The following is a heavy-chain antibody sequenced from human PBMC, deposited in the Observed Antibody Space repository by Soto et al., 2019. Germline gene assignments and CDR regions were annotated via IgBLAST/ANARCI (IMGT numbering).Heavy chain of an antibody. Sequence: GASVKVSCKASGYTFTNYDVTWVRQATGQGLEWMGWMNPNSGNTGHAQKFQGRVTITADESTSTAYMELSSLRSEDTAVYYCATVDTAMEEYYYYYYGMDVWGQGTTVTVSS. V-gene: IGHV1-8*01. CDR3: ATVDTAMEEYYYYYYGMDV. J-gene: IGHJ6*02. CDR1: GYTFTNYD. CDR2: MNPNSGNT. D-gene: IGHD5-18*01.